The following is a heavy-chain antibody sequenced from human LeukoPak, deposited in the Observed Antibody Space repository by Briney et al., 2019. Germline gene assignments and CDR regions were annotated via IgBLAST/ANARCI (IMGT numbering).Heavy chain of an antibody. J-gene: IGHJ4*02. Sequence: GASVKVSCKASGYTFTGYYMHWVRQAPGQGLEWMGRINPNSGGTNYAQKFQGRVTMTRDTSISTAYMELSRLRSDDTAVYYCAIGSQGGGTSGYYSFDYWGQGTLVTVSS. CDR2: INPNSGGT. D-gene: IGHD3-22*01. CDR3: AIGSQGGGTSGYYSFDY. V-gene: IGHV1-2*06. CDR1: GYTFTGYY.